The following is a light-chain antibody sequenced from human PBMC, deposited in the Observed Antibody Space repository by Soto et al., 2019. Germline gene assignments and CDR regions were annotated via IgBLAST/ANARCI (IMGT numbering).Light chain of an antibody. J-gene: IGLJ1*01. CDR1: SSDVGGYNY. Sequence: QSVLTQPRSVSGSPGQSVTISCTGTSSDVGGYNYVSWYQEQPGKAPKLMIYDVSKRPSGVPDRFSGSKSGNTASLTISGLQAEDEADYYCCSYADSYSYVFGTGTKVTVL. CDR2: DVS. CDR3: CSYADSYSYV. V-gene: IGLV2-11*01.